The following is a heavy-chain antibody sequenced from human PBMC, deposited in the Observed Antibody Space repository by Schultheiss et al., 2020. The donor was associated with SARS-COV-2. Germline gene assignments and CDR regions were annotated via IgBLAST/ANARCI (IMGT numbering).Heavy chain of an antibody. D-gene: IGHD3-3*01. Sequence: SETLSLTCTVSGGSISSGGYYWSWIRQHPGKGLEWIGYIYYSGSTYYNPSLKSLVTISVDTSKNQFSLKLSSVTAADTAVYYCARAPMSYEGDFWSGHLGWYFDLWGRGTLVTVSS. V-gene: IGHV4-31*01. CDR3: ARAPMSYEGDFWSGHLGWYFDL. J-gene: IGHJ2*01. CDR2: IYYSGST. CDR1: GGSISSGGYY.